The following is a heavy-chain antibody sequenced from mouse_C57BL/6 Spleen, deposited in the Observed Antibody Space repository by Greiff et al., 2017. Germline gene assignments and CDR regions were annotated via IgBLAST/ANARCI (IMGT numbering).Heavy chain of an antibody. CDR3: ARYPFYYDYDGYAMDY. Sequence: VQLQQPGAELVKPGASVKLSCKASGYTFTSYWMHWVKQRPGQGLEWIGMIHPNSGSTNYNEKFKSKATLTVDKSSSTAYMQLSSLTSEDSAVYYCARYPFYYDYDGYAMDYWGQGTTLTVSS. CDR2: IHPNSGST. CDR1: GYTFTSYW. D-gene: IGHD2-4*01. J-gene: IGHJ2*01. V-gene: IGHV1-64*01.